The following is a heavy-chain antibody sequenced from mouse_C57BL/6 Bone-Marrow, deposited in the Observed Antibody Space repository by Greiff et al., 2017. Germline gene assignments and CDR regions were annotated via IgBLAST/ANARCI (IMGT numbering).Heavy chain of an antibody. CDR2: IHPSDSDT. CDR3: AIESLLLRYPDPLYAMDY. J-gene: IGHJ4*01. D-gene: IGHD1-1*01. CDR1: GYTFTSYW. V-gene: IGHV1-74*01. Sequence: VQLQQPGAELVKPGASVKVSCKASGYTFTSYWMHWVKQRPGQGLEWIGRIHPSDSDTNYNQKFKGKATLTVDKSSSTAYIQLSSLTSEDSAVYYCAIESLLLRYPDPLYAMDYWGQGTSVTVSS.